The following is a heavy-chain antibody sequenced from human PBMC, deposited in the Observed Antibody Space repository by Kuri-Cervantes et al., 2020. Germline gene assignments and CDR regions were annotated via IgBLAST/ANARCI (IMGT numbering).Heavy chain of an antibody. D-gene: IGHD3-10*01. J-gene: IGHJ4*02. CDR3: AALGSYLY. CDR2: ISYDGSNK. V-gene: IGHV3-30*14. CDR1: GFTFSSYA. Sequence: GGSLRLSCAASGFTFSSYAMHWVRQAPGKGLEWVAVISYDGSNKYYADSVKGRFTISRENAKSSMYLQMNSLRAGDTAVYYCAALGSYLYWGQGTLVTVSS.